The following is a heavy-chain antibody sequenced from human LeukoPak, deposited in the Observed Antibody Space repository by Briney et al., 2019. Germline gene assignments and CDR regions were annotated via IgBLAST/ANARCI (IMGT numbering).Heavy chain of an antibody. J-gene: IGHJ4*02. CDR2: ISYSGST. Sequence: SETLFLTCTVSGGSISSHYWSWIRQPPGKGLEWIGYISYSGSTNYNPSLKSRVTISVDTSKNQFSLKLSSVTAADTAVYYCAREGGPYRPLDYSGQGTLVTVSS. CDR1: GGSISSHY. CDR3: AREGGPYRPLDY. V-gene: IGHV4-59*11.